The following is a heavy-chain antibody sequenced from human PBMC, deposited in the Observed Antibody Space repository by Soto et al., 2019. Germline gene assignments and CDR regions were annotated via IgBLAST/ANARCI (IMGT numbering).Heavy chain of an antibody. V-gene: IGHV3-30*18. J-gene: IGHJ6*02. CDR1: GFDFSSYA. CDR3: AKGILSATIGPYAMDV. Sequence: VQPGASLRLSCEASGFDFSSYAMHWVRQAPGKGLEWVGVISYDGNYIYYADSVKGRFTISRDNSKNTLYVQVNSLRPEDTAVYYCAKGILSATIGPYAMDVWGQGTTVTVSS. D-gene: IGHD3-16*01. CDR2: ISYDGNYI.